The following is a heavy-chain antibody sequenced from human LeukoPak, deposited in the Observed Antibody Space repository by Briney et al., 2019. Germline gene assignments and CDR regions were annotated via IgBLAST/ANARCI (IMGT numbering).Heavy chain of an antibody. CDR2: ISGSGGST. CDR1: GFTFSSYG. J-gene: IGHJ4*02. V-gene: IGHV3-23*01. D-gene: IGHD5-18*01. CDR3: VRVFRPETVMDEYYFDS. Sequence: PGGSLRLSCAASGFTFSSYGMSWVRQAPGKGLEWVSAISGSGGSTYYADSVKGRFTISRDNSRDTVYLQMNSLTVEDSAVFYCVRVFRPETVMDEYYFDSWGQGTLVTVSS.